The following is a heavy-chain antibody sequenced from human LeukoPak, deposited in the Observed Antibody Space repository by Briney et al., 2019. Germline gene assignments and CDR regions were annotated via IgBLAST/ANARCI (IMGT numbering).Heavy chain of an antibody. V-gene: IGHV4-59*08. J-gene: IGHJ6*03. CDR3: ARGDCSSTICYSPMDV. Sequence: GSLRLSCAASGFSFSSFSMNWVRQSPGKGLEWIGSIYRSGSTNYNPSLKSRVTISVDTSNNQFSLKVSSVTAADTAVYYCARGDCSSTICYSPMDVWGKGTTVTVSS. CDR2: IYRSGST. CDR1: GFSFSSFSM. D-gene: IGHD2-2*01.